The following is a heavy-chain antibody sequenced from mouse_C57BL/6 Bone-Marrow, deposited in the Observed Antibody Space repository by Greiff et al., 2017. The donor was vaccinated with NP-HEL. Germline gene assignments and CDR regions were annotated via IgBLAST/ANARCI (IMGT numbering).Heavy chain of an antibody. CDR3: TRVIYYGNYGVYYFDY. CDR2: ISSGGDYI. J-gene: IGHJ2*01. D-gene: IGHD2-1*01. Sequence: EVQGVESGEGLVKPGGSLKLSCAASGFTFSSYAMSWVRQTPEKRLEWVAYISSGGDYIYYADTVKGRFTISRDNARNTLYLQMSSLKSEDTAMYYCTRVIYYGNYGVYYFDYWGQGTTLTVSS. CDR1: GFTFSSYA. V-gene: IGHV5-9-1*02.